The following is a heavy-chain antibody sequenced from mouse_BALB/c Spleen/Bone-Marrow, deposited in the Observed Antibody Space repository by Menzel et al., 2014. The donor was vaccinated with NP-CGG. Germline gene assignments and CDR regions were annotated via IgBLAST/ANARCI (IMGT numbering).Heavy chain of an antibody. CDR1: GFTFXSYY. D-gene: IGHD2-14*01. Sequence: EVHLVESGGGLVKLGGSLKLSCAASGFTFXSYYMSWVRQTPEKRPELVAAINSNGGSTYYPDTVKGRFTISRDNAKNTLYLQMSSLKSEDTALYYCARQGYPYFDYWGQGTTLTVSS. CDR3: ARQGYPYFDY. V-gene: IGHV5-6-2*01. J-gene: IGHJ2*01. CDR2: INSNGGST.